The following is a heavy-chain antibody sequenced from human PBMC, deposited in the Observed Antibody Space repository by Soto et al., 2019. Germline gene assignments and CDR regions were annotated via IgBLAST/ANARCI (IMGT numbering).Heavy chain of an antibody. CDR1: GYTFTNYA. D-gene: IGHD2-21*01. CDR3: ARDEGIPYCGGDCYSDWYFDL. V-gene: IGHV1-3*01. Sequence: QVQLVQSGAEVKEPGASVKVSCRASGYTFTNYAIHWVRQAPGQRLEWMGWLNPGNGNTKYPQKFQGRVTITMDTSASTAYVFLSSRRSGDRAVYCCARDEGIPYCGGDCYSDWYFDLWGRGTLVTVSS. J-gene: IGHJ2*01. CDR2: LNPGNGNT.